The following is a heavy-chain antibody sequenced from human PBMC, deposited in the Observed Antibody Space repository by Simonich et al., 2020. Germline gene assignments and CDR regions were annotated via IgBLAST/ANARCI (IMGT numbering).Heavy chain of an antibody. Sequence: QVQLVQSGAEVKKTGASVKFSCKASGYTFTSSDINWVRQAMGQGLECMGWMYPNMGTTGYAHKVPGRGTITRNTSISTACMELSSLRSEDTAVYYCARSRYCTNGVCYNWFDPWGQGTLVTVSS. CDR2: MYPNMGTT. CDR1: GYTFTSSD. V-gene: IGHV1-8*03. CDR3: ARSRYCTNGVCYNWFDP. J-gene: IGHJ5*02. D-gene: IGHD2-8*01.